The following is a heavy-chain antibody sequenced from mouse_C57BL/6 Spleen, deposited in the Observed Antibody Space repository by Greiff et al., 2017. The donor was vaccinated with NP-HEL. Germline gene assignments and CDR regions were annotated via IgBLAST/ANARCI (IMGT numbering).Heavy chain of an antibody. Sequence: VQLKQSGPGLVKPSQSLSLTCSVTGYSITSGYYWNWIRQFPGNKLEWMGYISYDGSNNYNPSLKNRISITRDTSKNQFFLKLNSVTTEDTATYYCARDSNYGGYAMDYWGQGTSVTVSS. D-gene: IGHD2-5*01. CDR1: GYSITSGYY. J-gene: IGHJ4*01. CDR2: ISYDGSN. V-gene: IGHV3-6*01. CDR3: ARDSNYGGYAMDY.